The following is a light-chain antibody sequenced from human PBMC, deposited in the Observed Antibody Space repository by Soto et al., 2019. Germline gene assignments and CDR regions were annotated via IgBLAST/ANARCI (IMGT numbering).Light chain of an antibody. CDR1: QTISSSS. CDR2: GAS. Sequence: EIVLTQSPGTLSLSPGERATLSCRASQTISSSSLAWYQQKPGQAPRLLIYGASSRATGIPDRFSGSGSGTDFTLTISRLEPEDFAVYYCQQYGSSPITFGQGTRLEIK. J-gene: IGKJ5*01. CDR3: QQYGSSPIT. V-gene: IGKV3-20*01.